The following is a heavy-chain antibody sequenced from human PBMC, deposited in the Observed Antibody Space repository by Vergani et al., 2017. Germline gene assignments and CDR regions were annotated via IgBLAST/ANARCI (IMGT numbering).Heavy chain of an antibody. Sequence: EVQLVESGGGLVQPGRSLRLSCAASGFTFDDYAMHWVRPAPGKGLEWVSAISGSGGSTYYADSVKGRFTISRDNSKNTLYMQMNSLRAEDTAVYYCAKARSCSSTSCWNISNRVVRIAPFDYWGQGTLVTVSS. CDR3: AKARSCSSTSCWNISNRVVRIAPFDY. CDR2: ISGSGGST. J-gene: IGHJ4*02. V-gene: IGHV3-23*04. CDR1: GFTFDDYA. D-gene: IGHD2-2*01.